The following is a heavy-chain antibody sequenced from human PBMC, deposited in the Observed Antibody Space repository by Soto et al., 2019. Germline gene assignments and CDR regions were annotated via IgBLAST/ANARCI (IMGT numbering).Heavy chain of an antibody. CDR3: ASCAFGGYSYGYCAY. CDR1: GFTFSSYA. CDR2: ISGSGGST. D-gene: IGHD5-18*01. J-gene: IGHJ4*02. V-gene: IGHV3-23*01. Sequence: EVQLLESGGGLVQPGGSLRLYCAASGFTFSSYAMSWVRQAPGKGLEWVSAISGSGGSTYYADSVKGRFTISRDNSKNTLYLQMNSLRADDTAVYYCASCAFGGYSYGYCAYWGQGTLVTVSS.